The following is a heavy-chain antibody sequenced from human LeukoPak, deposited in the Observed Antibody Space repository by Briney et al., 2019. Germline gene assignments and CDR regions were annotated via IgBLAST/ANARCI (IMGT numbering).Heavy chain of an antibody. CDR1: GFTFRSYT. CDR2: IRSSGTDI. Sequence: GGSLRLSCAASGFTFRSYTMNWVRQTPGRGLEWVSSIRSSGTDIYYADSVKGRFTMFRDNAKNSLYLQMNSLRVEDTAVYYCARGVPASVAGSFDYWGQGTLVTVSS. J-gene: IGHJ4*02. D-gene: IGHD6-19*01. CDR3: ARGVPASVAGSFDY. V-gene: IGHV3-21*01.